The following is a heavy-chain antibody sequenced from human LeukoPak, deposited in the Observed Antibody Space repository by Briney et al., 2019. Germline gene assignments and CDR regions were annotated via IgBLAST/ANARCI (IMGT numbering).Heavy chain of an antibody. Sequence: GGSLRLSCAAFGFTFSTYSMNWVRQAPGKGLEWVSYISSSSSTKYYADSVKGRFTISRDNSKNTLYLQMNSLRAEDTAVYYCAKGGPIAVAGFYYYMDVWGKGTTVTVSS. CDR3: AKGGPIAVAGFYYYMDV. D-gene: IGHD6-19*01. CDR2: ISSSSSTK. J-gene: IGHJ6*03. V-gene: IGHV3-48*01. CDR1: GFTFSTYS.